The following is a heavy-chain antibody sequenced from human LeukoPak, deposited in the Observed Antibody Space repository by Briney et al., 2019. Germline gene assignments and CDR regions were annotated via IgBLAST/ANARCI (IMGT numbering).Heavy chain of an antibody. V-gene: IGHV1-18*04. J-gene: IGHJ6*02. CDR1: GYTFTGFY. CDR3: ARAGADSAAYFYYAMDV. D-gene: IGHD2-15*01. Sequence: ASVKVSCKASGYTFTGFYIHWVRQAPGQGLEWMGWISGYNGDTHYAQNLQDRVTTTTDTSTSTAYMDVRSLRSDDTAVYYCARAGADSAAYFYYAMDVWGQGTTVTVSS. CDR2: ISGYNGDT.